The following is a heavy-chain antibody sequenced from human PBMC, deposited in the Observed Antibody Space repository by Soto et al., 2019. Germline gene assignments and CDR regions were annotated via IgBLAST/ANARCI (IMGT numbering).Heavy chain of an antibody. J-gene: IGHJ4*02. CDR2: INAYKGNT. V-gene: IGHV1-18*01. CDR3: ARDDCRGGSCYLDY. CDR1: GYTLTSYA. D-gene: IGHD2-15*01. Sequence: GASVKVSCKASGYTLTSYAMQWVRQAPGQGLEWMGWINAYKGNTKYAQKLQGRVTMTTDTSTNTAYMELRSLRSDDTAVYYCARDDCRGGSCYLDYWGQGTLVTVSS.